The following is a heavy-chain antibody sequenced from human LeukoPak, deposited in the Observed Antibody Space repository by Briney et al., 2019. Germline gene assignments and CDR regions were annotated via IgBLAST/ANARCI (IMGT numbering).Heavy chain of an antibody. CDR3: ARSDLSGWYNYYYMDV. D-gene: IGHD6-19*01. CDR1: GYTFTSYY. V-gene: IGHV1-46*01. CDR2: INPSGGST. Sequence: GASVKVSCKASGYTFTSYYMHWVRQAPGQGLEWMGIINPSGGSTSYAQKFQGRVTMTRDMSTSTVYMELSSLRSEDTAVYYCARSDLSGWYNYYYMDVWGKGTTVTVSS. J-gene: IGHJ6*03.